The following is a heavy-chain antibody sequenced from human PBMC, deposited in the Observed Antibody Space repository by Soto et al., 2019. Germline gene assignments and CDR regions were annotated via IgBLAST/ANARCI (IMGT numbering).Heavy chain of an antibody. CDR2: INPNSGGT. V-gene: IGHV1-2*02. D-gene: IGHD3-22*01. CDR1: GYTFTGYD. Sequence: QVQLVQSGAEVKKPGASVKVSCKASGYTFTGYDMHWVRQAPGEGLEWMGWINPNSGGTNYAQKFQGRVTMTRDTSISTAYMELSRLRSDGTAVYYCAGELEYYCDSSGYYVDYWGQRTLVTVSS. CDR3: AGELEYYCDSSGYYVDY. J-gene: IGHJ4*02.